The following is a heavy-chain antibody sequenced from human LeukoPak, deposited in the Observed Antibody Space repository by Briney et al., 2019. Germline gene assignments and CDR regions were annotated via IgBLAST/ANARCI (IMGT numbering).Heavy chain of an antibody. CDR1: RFTFSTYG. CDR2: IRYDGNNK. Sequence: GGSLRLSCAASRFTFSTYGMHWVRQAPGKGLEWVAFIRYDGNNKYYADSVKGRFTISRDNSKKMVYLQMKSLRPEDTAMYFCARDHDFNTHDFDYWGQGTLVTVSS. V-gene: IGHV3-30*02. J-gene: IGHJ4*02. D-gene: IGHD2-2*02. CDR3: ARDHDFNTHDFDY.